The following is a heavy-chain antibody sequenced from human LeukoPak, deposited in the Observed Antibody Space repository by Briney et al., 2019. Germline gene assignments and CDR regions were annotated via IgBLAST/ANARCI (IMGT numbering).Heavy chain of an antibody. J-gene: IGHJ3*02. CDR1: GYSFTSYW. Sequence: GESLKISCKGPGYSFTSYWIGWVRQMPGKGLEWMGIIYPGDSDTRYSPSFQGQVTISADKSITTASLQWSSLKASDTAMYYCATTTYCSSTTCLAAFDIWGHGTMVTVSS. CDR3: ATTTYCSSTTCLAAFDI. D-gene: IGHD2-2*01. V-gene: IGHV5-51*01. CDR2: IYPGDSDT.